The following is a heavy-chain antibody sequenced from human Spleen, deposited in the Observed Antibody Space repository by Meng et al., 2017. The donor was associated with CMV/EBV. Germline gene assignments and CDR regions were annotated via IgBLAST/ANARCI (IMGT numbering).Heavy chain of an antibody. CDR2: INPNSGGT. CDR3: ARGDSIAAGGTGDY. Sequence: ASVKVSCKASGYTFIGYRLHWVRQAPGQGLEWMGWINPNSGGTNYAQKFQGRVTMTRDTSISTAYMELSRLRSDDTAVYYCARGDSIAAGGTGDYWGQGTLVTVSS. CDR1: GYTFIGYR. D-gene: IGHD6-13*01. V-gene: IGHV1-2*02. J-gene: IGHJ4*02.